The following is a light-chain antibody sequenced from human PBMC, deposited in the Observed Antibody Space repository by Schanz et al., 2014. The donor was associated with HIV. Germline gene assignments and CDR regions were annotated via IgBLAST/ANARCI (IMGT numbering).Light chain of an antibody. CDR2: GAS. J-gene: IGKJ2*01. Sequence: EIVLTQSPGTLSLSPGERASLSCRASHIVNNRYFAWYKQEHGQPPRLLIYGASIRATGVPDRFSGSGSGTDFTLTISRVEPEDFAVYYCQQYSGPAPDTFGQGTRLESK. V-gene: IGKV3-20*01. CDR3: QQYSGPAPDT. CDR1: HIVNNRY.